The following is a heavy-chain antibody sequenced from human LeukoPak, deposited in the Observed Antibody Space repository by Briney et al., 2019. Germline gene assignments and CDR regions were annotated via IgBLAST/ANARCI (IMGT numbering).Heavy chain of an antibody. Sequence: SETLSLTCTVSGGSISSSSYYWGWIRQPPGKGLEWIGEINHSGSTNYNPSLKSRVTISVDTSKNQFSLKLSSVTAADTAVYYCARGGTVTTWVDYYYMDVWGKGTTVTVSS. D-gene: IGHD4-17*01. CDR2: INHSGST. V-gene: IGHV4-39*07. J-gene: IGHJ6*03. CDR1: GGSISSSSYY. CDR3: ARGGTVTTWVDYYYMDV.